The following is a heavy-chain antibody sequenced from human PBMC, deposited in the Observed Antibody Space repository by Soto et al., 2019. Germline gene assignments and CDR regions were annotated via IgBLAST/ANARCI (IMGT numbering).Heavy chain of an antibody. J-gene: IGHJ4*02. Sequence: VKVSCKASGGTFSSYAISWVRQAPGQGLEWMGGIIPIFGTANYAQKFQGRVTITADESTSTAYMELSSLRSEDTAVYYCARATAFWSGSQTYYFDYWGQGTVVTVSS. CDR2: IIPIFGTA. CDR3: ARATAFWSGSQTYYFDY. V-gene: IGHV1-69*01. D-gene: IGHD3-3*01. CDR1: GGTFSSYA.